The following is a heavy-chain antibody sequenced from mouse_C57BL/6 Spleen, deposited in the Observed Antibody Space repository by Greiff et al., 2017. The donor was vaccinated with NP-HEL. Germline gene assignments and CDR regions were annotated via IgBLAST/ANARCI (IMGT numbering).Heavy chain of an antibody. D-gene: IGHD2-3*01. CDR2: IYPGSGNT. V-gene: IGHV1-66*01. CDR3: ADGSYYYAMDY. Sequence: QVHVKQSGPELVKPGASVKISCKASGYSFTSYYIHWVKQRPGQGLEWIGWIYPGSGNTKYNEKFKGKATLTADTSSSTAYMQLSSLTSEDSAVYYCADGSYYYAMDYWGQGTSVTVSS. J-gene: IGHJ4*01. CDR1: GYSFTSYY.